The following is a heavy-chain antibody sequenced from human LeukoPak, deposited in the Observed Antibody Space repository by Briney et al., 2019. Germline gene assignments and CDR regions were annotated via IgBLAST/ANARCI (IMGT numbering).Heavy chain of an antibody. Sequence: PGGSLRLSCAASGFTFSSYGMHWVRQAPGKGLEWVAVISYDGSNKYYADSVKGRFTISRDNSKNTLYLQMNSLRAEDTAVYYCAKEEREMEIFDYWGQGTLVTVSS. CDR2: ISYDGSNK. CDR3: AKEEREMEIFDY. D-gene: IGHD5-24*01. J-gene: IGHJ4*02. V-gene: IGHV3-30*18. CDR1: GFTFSSYG.